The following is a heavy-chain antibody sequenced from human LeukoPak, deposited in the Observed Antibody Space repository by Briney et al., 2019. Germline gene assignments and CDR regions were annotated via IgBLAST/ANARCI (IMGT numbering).Heavy chain of an antibody. D-gene: IGHD3-10*01. CDR2: ISAYNGNT. V-gene: IGHV1-18*01. Sequence: ASVKVSCKASGYTFTSYGISWVRQAPGQGLEWMGWISAYNGNTNYAQKLQGRVTMTTDTSTSTAYMELRSLRSDDTAVYYCARTKRVRGVDHGGFDPWGQGTLVTVSS. CDR3: ARTKRVRGVDHGGFDP. J-gene: IGHJ5*02. CDR1: GYTFTSYG.